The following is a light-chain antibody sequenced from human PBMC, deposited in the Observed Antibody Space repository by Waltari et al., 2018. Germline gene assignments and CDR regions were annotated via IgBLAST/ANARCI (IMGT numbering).Light chain of an antibody. CDR1: KSVSRY. J-gene: IGKJ1*01. Sequence: EIVLTQSPGTLSLSPGERATLSCRASKSVSRYLAWYQQKPGQAPRLLIYEASRRATGIPYRFSGSGSGTDFTLTISRLEPEDFAVYYCQKYGTLPATFGQGTKVEIK. CDR3: QKYGTLPAT. CDR2: EAS. V-gene: IGKV3-20*01.